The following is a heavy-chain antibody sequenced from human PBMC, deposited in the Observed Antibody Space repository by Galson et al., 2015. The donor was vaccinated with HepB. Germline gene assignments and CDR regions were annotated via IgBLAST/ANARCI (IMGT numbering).Heavy chain of an antibody. V-gene: IGHV3-33*01. Sequence: SLRLSCAASGFAFSSYGMHWVGQAPGKGLGWGAVIWDDGSNKYYADSVKGRFTISRENYKNTLYLQMYSVRAEDTAVYYCARDKEMATTSYYYYMDVWGNGTTVTVSS. CDR1: GFAFSSYG. CDR2: IWDDGSNK. CDR3: ARDKEMATTSYYYYMDV. D-gene: IGHD5-24*01. J-gene: IGHJ6*03.